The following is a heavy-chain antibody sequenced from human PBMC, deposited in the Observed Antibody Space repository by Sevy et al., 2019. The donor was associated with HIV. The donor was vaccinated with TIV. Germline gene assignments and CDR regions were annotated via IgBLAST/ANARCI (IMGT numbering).Heavy chain of an antibody. Sequence: GGSLRLSCATSGFTFSSYSMNWVRQAPGKGLEWVSYISSSSSTIYYADSVKGRFTISRDNSKNTLYLQMNSLRAEDTAVYYCAKDSVTTWYRNWFDPWGQGTLVTVSS. CDR1: GFTFSSYS. CDR2: ISSSSSTI. CDR3: AKDSVTTWYRNWFDP. V-gene: IGHV3-48*01. J-gene: IGHJ5*02. D-gene: IGHD4-4*01.